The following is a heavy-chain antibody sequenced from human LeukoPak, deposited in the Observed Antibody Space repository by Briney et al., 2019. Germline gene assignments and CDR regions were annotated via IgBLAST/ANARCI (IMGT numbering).Heavy chain of an antibody. CDR2: ISAYNGNT. J-gene: IGHJ6*02. D-gene: IGHD3-10*01. Sequence: GASVKVSCKASGYTFTSYGISLVRQAPGQGLEWMGLISAYNGNTNYAQKLQVRVTMTTDTSTSTAYMELRSLRSDDTAVYYCARSRMVRGVIFYYGMDVWGQGTTVTVSS. CDR1: GYTFTSYG. CDR3: ARSRMVRGVIFYYGMDV. V-gene: IGHV1-18*01.